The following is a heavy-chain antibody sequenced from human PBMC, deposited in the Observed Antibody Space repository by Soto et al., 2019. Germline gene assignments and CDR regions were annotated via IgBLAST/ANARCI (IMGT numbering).Heavy chain of an antibody. CDR3: ARDRTGGYSGYDSYYYYGMDV. Sequence: GGSLRLSCAASGFTFSSYGMHWVRHAPGKGLEWVAVIWYDGSNKYYADSVKGRFTISRDNSKNTLYLQMNSLRAEDTAVYYCARDRTGGYSGYDSYYYYGMDVWGQGTTVTVSS. CDR2: IWYDGSNK. D-gene: IGHD5-12*01. CDR1: GFTFSSYG. J-gene: IGHJ6*02. V-gene: IGHV3-33*01.